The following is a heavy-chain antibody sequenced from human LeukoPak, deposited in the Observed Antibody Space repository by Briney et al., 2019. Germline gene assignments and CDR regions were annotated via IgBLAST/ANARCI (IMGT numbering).Heavy chain of an antibody. D-gene: IGHD1-26*01. Sequence: GGSLRLSCAVSEFTFSSYWMSWVRQAPGKGLEWVANIKQDGSEKNYVDSVKGRFTISRDNAKNTLYLQMSSLRAEDTAVYYCAKDPYSGSFEYFQHWGQGTLVTVSS. CDR3: AKDPYSGSFEYFQH. V-gene: IGHV3-7*01. CDR1: EFTFSSYW. CDR2: IKQDGSEK. J-gene: IGHJ1*01.